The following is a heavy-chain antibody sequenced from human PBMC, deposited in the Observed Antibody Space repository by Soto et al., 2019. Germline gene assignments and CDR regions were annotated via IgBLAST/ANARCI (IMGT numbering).Heavy chain of an antibody. Sequence: PSETLSLTCTVSGGSISSYYWSWIRQPPGKGLEWIGYIYYSGSTNYNPSLKSRVTISVDTSKNQFSLKLSSVTAADTAVYYCASSPGGYNPFSFDYWGQGTLVTVSS. J-gene: IGHJ4*02. V-gene: IGHV4-59*08. D-gene: IGHD5-12*01. CDR2: IYYSGST. CDR1: GGSISSYY. CDR3: ASSPGGYNPFSFDY.